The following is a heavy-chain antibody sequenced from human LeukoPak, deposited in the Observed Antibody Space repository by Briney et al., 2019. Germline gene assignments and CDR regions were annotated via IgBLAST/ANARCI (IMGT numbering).Heavy chain of an antibody. CDR3: ARDLASGTDY. D-gene: IGHD1-1*01. Sequence: SETLSLTCTVSGASISDSDFFWAWVRQPPGKGLEWIGNIYYSGTTYYNPSLKSRVSVSMDTSKKQFSLKLSSVTAADTAVYYCARDLASGTDYWGQGTLVTVSS. V-gene: IGHV4-39*07. J-gene: IGHJ4*02. CDR2: IYYSGTT. CDR1: GASISDSDFF.